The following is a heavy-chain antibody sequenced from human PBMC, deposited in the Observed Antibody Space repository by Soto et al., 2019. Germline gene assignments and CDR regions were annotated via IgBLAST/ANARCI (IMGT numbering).Heavy chain of an antibody. CDR1: GGTFSSYA. V-gene: IGHV1-69*06. Sequence: SVKVSCKASGGTFSSYAISWVRQAPGQGLEWMGGIIPIFGTANYAQKFQGRVTITADKSTSTAYMELSSLRSEDTAVYYCASRYIDGYSMYNWFDPWGQGTLVTVSS. CDR3: ASRYIDGYSMYNWFDP. CDR2: IIPIFGTA. J-gene: IGHJ5*02. D-gene: IGHD4-4*01.